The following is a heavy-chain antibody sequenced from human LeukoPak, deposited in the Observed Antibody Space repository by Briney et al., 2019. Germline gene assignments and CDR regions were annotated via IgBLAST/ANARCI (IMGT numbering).Heavy chain of an antibody. CDR3: ARGRSNYYGMDV. CDR1: GGSISGYY. D-gene: IGHD1-26*01. Sequence: SETLSLTCTVSGGSISGYYWSWIRQPPGKGLEWIGYIYYNGNTNYSPSLKSRVTMSVDTSKNLFSLKVSSVTAADTAVYYCARGRSNYYGMDVWGQGTTVTVSS. CDR2: IYYNGNT. V-gene: IGHV4-59*01. J-gene: IGHJ6*02.